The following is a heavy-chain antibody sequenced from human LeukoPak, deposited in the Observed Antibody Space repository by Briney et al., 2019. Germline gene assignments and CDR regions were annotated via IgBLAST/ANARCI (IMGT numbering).Heavy chain of an antibody. CDR3: AILERFCTSSSCQGSDGLDI. V-gene: IGHV1-69*02. Sequence: SVKVSCKASGGTLSTHPINWVRQAPGQGLEWMGRVIPILDITNYAQKFQDRVTITADKSTITAYMELSGLRSEDTAVYYCAILERFCTSSSCQGSDGLDIWGQGTMVTVSS. J-gene: IGHJ3*02. CDR2: VIPILDIT. CDR1: GGTLSTHP. D-gene: IGHD2-2*01.